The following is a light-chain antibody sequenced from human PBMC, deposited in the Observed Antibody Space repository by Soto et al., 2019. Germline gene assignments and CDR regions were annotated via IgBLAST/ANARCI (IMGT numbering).Light chain of an antibody. V-gene: IGLV1-44*01. CDR1: SSNIGSKA. CDR2: NNS. CDR3: AAWDDSLNGVV. Sequence: QSVLTQPPSASGTPGQRVTISCSGSSSNIGSKAVNWYQQLPGTAPKLLIYNNSQRPSGIPDRFSGSKSGTSASLAISGLQSDDEADYYCAAWDDSLNGVVFGGGTQLTVL. J-gene: IGLJ2*01.